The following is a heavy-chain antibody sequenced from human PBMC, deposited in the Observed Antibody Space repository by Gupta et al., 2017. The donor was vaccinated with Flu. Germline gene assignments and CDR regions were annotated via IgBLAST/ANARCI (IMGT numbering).Heavy chain of an antibody. J-gene: IGHJ4*02. CDR2: IIPILGIA. Sequence: QVQLVQSGAEVKKPGSSVKVSCKASGGTFSRYTISWVRQAPGQGLEWMGRIIPILGIANYAQKFQGRVTITADKSTSTAYMELSSLRSEDTAVYYCARDNQTGSRSGFDYWGQGTLVTVSS. D-gene: IGHD1-26*01. V-gene: IGHV1-69*08. CDR1: GGTFSRYT. CDR3: ARDNQTGSRSGFDY.